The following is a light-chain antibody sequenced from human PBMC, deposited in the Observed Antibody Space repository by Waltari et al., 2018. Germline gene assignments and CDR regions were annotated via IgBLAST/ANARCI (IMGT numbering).Light chain of an antibody. CDR1: EGVGTS. CDR3: QQYYSFYP. Sequence: DIQMTQSPSSLSASVGDRVTNTCRASEGVGTSVAWFQHKPGSAPKLLVYGASRLQSGVPPRFCASGSGTVHILTISCLQPEDFASYYCQQYYSFYPFGPGT. J-gene: IGKJ2*01. CDR2: GAS. V-gene: IGKV1-NL1*01.